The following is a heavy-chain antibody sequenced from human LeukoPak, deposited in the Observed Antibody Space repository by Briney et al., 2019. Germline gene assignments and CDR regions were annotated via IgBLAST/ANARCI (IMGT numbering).Heavy chain of an antibody. D-gene: IGHD3-10*01. CDR1: GFTFSSYA. Sequence: GGSLRLSCAASGFTFSSYAMSWVRQAPGKGLEWVSAISGSGGSTYYADSVKGRFTISRDNSKNTLYLQMNSLRAEDTAVYYCAKGSFMVRFYGMDAWGQGTTVTVSS. CDR2: ISGSGGST. J-gene: IGHJ6*02. CDR3: AKGSFMVRFYGMDA. V-gene: IGHV3-23*01.